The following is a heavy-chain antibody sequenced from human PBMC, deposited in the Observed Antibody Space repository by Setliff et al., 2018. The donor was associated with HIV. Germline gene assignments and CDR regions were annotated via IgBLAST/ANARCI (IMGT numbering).Heavy chain of an antibody. D-gene: IGHD2-8*01. CDR3: TTDTAPYCSNGVCLNAFYY. CDR2: IRSKLYGGTT. J-gene: IGHJ4*02. V-gene: IGHV3-49*04. Sequence: GGSLRLSCTASGFTFGDYTMSWVRQAPGKGLEWVGFIRSKLYGGTTEYAASVKGRFTISRDDSKSIAYLQMNSLKTEDTAVYYCTTDTAPYCSNGVCLNAFYYWGQGTLVTVSS. CDR1: GFTFGDYT.